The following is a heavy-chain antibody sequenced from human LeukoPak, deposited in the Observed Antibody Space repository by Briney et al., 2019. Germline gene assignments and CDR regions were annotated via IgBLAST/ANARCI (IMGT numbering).Heavy chain of an antibody. D-gene: IGHD4-17*01. CDR3: ARVARYGDPSGDY. V-gene: IGHV3-30-3*01. J-gene: IGHJ4*02. CDR1: GFTFSSYA. Sequence: KPGRSLRLSCAASGFTFSSYAMHWVRQAPGKGLEWVAVISYDGSNKYYADSVKGRFTISRDNSKNTLYLQMNSLRAEDTAVYYCARVARYGDPSGDYWGQGTLVTVSS. CDR2: ISYDGSNK.